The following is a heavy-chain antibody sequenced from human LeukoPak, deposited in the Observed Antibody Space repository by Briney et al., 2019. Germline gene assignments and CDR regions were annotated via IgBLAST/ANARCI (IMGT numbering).Heavy chain of an antibody. CDR1: GFTFSSYG. CDR2: ISGSGGST. J-gene: IGHJ4*02. Sequence: GGSLRLSCAASGFTFSSYGLNWVRQAPGKGLEWVSVISGSGGSTYYAESVKGRFTISRDNSKNTLYLQMNNLRPEDTAVYYCARDRGYSYGYPHFDYWGQGTLVTVSS. D-gene: IGHD5-18*01. V-gene: IGHV3-23*01. CDR3: ARDRGYSYGYPHFDY.